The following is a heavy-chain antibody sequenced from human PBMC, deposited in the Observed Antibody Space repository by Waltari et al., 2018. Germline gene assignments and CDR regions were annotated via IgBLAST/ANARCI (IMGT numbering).Heavy chain of an antibody. CDR1: GFTFSSYA. J-gene: IGHJ3*02. CDR2: IFSGGST. D-gene: IGHD6-13*01. Sequence: EVQLLESGGGLVQPGGSLRLSCAASGFTFSSYAMSWVRQAPGKGLEWFAVIFSGGSTYDADSVKVRFTISRDNSKNTLYLQMNSLRAEDTAVYYCAKVIAAAGPDAFDIWGQGTMVTVSS. CDR3: AKVIAAAGPDAFDI. V-gene: IGHV3-23*03.